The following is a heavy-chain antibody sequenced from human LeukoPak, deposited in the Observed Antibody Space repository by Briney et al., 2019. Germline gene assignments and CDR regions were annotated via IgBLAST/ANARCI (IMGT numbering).Heavy chain of an antibody. CDR2: IYPGDSDT. CDR1: GYFFTGYW. Sequence: PGESLKISCKGSGYFFTGYWIGWVRQMPGKGLEWMGIIYPGDSDTRYSPSFQGQVTISVDKSISTAYLQLSSLKASDTAMYYCARPKDTSGYYDAFHFWGQGTMVTISS. V-gene: IGHV5-51*01. D-gene: IGHD3-22*01. CDR3: ARPKDTSGYYDAFHF. J-gene: IGHJ3*01.